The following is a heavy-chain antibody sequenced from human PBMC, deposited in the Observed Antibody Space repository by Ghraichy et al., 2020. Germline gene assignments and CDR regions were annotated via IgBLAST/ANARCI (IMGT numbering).Heavy chain of an antibody. V-gene: IGHV3-74*01. Sequence: GGSLRLSCAASGFTFSSYGMHWVRQAPGKGLVWVSRINSDGSTTNYVDSVKGRFTISRDNSKNTLYLQMNSLRAEDTAVYYCARGQSWKEDYWYFELWGRGPLVTVSS. CDR2: INSDGSTT. D-gene: IGHD1-1*01. J-gene: IGHJ2*01. CDR1: GFTFSSYG. CDR3: ARGQSWKEDYWYFEL.